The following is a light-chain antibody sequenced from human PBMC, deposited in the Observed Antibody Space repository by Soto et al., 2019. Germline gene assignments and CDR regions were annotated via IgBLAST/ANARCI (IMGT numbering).Light chain of an antibody. Sequence: EIVLTQSPATLSLSPGERATLSCRASQSVSSYLAWYQQKPGQAPRLLIYDASNRATGIPARFSGGGSGTDFPLTISSLEPEDFAVYYCQQRSNWLLTFGQGTRLEIK. CDR1: QSVSSY. V-gene: IGKV3-11*01. J-gene: IGKJ5*01. CDR3: QQRSNWLLT. CDR2: DAS.